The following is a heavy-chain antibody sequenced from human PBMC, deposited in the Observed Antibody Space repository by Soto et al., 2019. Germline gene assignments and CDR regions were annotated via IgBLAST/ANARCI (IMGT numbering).Heavy chain of an antibody. V-gene: IGHV3-15*01. D-gene: IGHD4-17*01. Sequence: PGGSLRLSCAASGFTFSKAWMNWVRQAPGKGLEWVGRIKSKTDGGTTDYAAPVKGRSTVSRDDSKNTLYLQMNSLKTEDTAMYYCIVTTTVTFYYGMDVWGQGTTVTVSS. CDR2: IKSKTDGGTT. CDR3: IVTTTVTFYYGMDV. CDR1: GFTFSKAW. J-gene: IGHJ6*02.